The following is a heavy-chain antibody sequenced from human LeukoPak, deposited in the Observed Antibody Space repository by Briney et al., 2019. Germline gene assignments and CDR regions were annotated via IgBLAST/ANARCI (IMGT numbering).Heavy chain of an antibody. J-gene: IGHJ6*03. CDR1: GFTFSSYS. Sequence: GGSLRLSCAASGFTFSSYSMNWVRQAPGKGLEWVSSISSSSSYIYYADSVKGRFTISRDNAKNSLYLQMNSLRSDDTAVYYCARGVDYGDDEDDDYFYYMDVWGQGTTVTVSS. D-gene: IGHD4-17*01. CDR2: ISSSSSYI. CDR3: ARGVDYGDDEDDDYFYYMDV. V-gene: IGHV3-21*04.